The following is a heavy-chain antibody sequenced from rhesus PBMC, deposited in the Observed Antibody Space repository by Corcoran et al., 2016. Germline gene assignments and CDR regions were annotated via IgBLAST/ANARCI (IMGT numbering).Heavy chain of an antibody. CDR2: IDGSGRST. CDR3: AREYSSGWIETFDY. J-gene: IGHJ4*01. CDR1: GGSISSSNW. D-gene: IGHD6-31*01. Sequence: QVQLQESGPGVVKPSETLSLTCAVSGGSISSSNWWSWIRPSPGKGREWIGWIDGSGRSTEYNPSRKRRVTMSIDTSKNQFSRKLSSVTAADTAVYYCAREYSSGWIETFDYWGQGVLVTVSS. V-gene: IGHV4-93*01.